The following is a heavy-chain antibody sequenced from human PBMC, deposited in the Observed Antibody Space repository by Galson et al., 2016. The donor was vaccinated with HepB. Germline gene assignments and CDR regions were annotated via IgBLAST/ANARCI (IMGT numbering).Heavy chain of an antibody. J-gene: IGHJ5*02. CDR3: AKDQRIVIVPAAGNWFDP. D-gene: IGHD2-2*01. Sequence: SLRLSCAASGFTFSDYAMSWLRQAPGKGLEWVSGIGGSGRGTHYADSVKGRFTISRDNSKNTLFLQMNSLRAEDTATYYCAKDQRIVIVPAAGNWFDPWGQGTLATVSS. CDR2: IGGSGRGT. CDR1: GFTFSDYA. V-gene: IGHV3-23*01.